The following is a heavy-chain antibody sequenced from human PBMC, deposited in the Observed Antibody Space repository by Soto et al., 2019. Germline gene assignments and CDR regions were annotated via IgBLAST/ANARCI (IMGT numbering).Heavy chain of an antibody. Sequence: QVQLVESGGGVVQPGRSLRLSCAASGFTFSSYGMHWVRQAPGKGLEWVAVIWYDGSNKYYADSVKGRFTISRDNSKNTLYLQMNSLRAEDTAVYYCARGEEANWGDYWGQGTLVTVSS. V-gene: IGHV3-33*01. J-gene: IGHJ4*02. CDR3: ARGEEANWGDY. CDR2: IWYDGSNK. D-gene: IGHD7-27*01. CDR1: GFTFSSYG.